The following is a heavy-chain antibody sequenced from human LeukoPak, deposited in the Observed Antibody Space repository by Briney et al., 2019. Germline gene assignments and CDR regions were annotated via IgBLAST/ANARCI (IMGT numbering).Heavy chain of an antibody. J-gene: IGHJ3*02. CDR1: EFIFSNFA. V-gene: IGHV3-23*01. CDR2: ISGNAAAT. Sequence: PGGSLRLSCVASEFIFSNFAMSWVRQAPGKGLEWVSTISGNAAATYYGDSVKGRFTISRDNSRNTLYLQMNSLRAEDTAVYYCASGNSHAFDIWGQGTMVTVSS. D-gene: IGHD6-25*01. CDR3: ASGNSHAFDI.